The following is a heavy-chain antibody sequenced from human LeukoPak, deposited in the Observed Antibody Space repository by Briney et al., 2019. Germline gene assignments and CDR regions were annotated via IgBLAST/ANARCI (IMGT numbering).Heavy chain of an antibody. V-gene: IGHV4-38-2*02. J-gene: IGHJ5*02. CDR2: LYNSVST. CDR3: ARDTSGNWFDT. Sequence: PSETLSLTCTVSGGSISGDYWGWIRQPPGKGLEWIGSLYNSVSTHYNPSFKSRVTMSVDTSKNQFSLKLRFVTDADTAVYYYARDTSGNWFDTWSQGTLVTVS. CDR1: GGSISGDY.